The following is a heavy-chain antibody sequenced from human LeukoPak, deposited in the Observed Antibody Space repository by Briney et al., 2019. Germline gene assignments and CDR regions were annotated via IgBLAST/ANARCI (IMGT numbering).Heavy chain of an antibody. J-gene: IGHJ3*02. Sequence: PSDTLSLICSVSCVSLSSFFWIWLPQPAGKGLEWIGHISSSRSPNYHPSLKSRVTMSVDTSKKQFSLNLSSVTAADTAVYYCARDRLKSSSYGPLDAFDIWGQGTMVTVSS. CDR1: CVSLSSFF. CDR2: ISSSRSP. CDR3: ARDRLKSSSYGPLDAFDI. D-gene: IGHD5-18*01. V-gene: IGHV4-4*07.